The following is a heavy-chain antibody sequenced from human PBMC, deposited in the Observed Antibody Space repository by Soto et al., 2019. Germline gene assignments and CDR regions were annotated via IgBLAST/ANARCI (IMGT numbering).Heavy chain of an antibody. V-gene: IGHV3-48*02. D-gene: IGHD2-8*01. CDR2: IGSRSATI. Sequence: GGSLRLSCAASGFAFSSYGMNWVRQAPGKGLEWVSYIGSRSATIYYADSVKGRFTISRDNAKNSLFLQMNSLRDEGQAVYYCARVPPEYTKGGYYYYYGRDVGGQGTTVTVSS. CDR3: ARVPPEYTKGGYYYYYGRDV. CDR1: GFAFSSYG. J-gene: IGHJ6*02.